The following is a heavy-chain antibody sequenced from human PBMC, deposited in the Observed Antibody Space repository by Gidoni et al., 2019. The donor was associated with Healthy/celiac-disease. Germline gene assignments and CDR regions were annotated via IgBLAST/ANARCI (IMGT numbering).Heavy chain of an antibody. CDR2: INPNSGGT. V-gene: IGHV1-2*02. CDR1: GYTFPGSY. Sequence: QVQLVQSGAEVKKPGASVKVSCKASGYTFPGSYMHWVRQAPGQGLEWMGWINPNSGGTNYAQKFQGRVTMTRDTSISTAYMELSRLRSDDTAVYYCATSNDSSGYYYLYYFDYWGQGTLVTVSS. CDR3: ATSNDSSGYYYLYYFDY. J-gene: IGHJ4*02. D-gene: IGHD3-22*01.